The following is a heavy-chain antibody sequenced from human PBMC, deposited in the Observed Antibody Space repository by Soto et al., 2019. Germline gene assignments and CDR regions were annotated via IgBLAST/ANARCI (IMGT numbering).Heavy chain of an antibody. CDR1: GYTFTSYA. CDR2: INAGNGNT. V-gene: IGHV1-3*01. J-gene: IGHJ4*02. D-gene: IGHD6-13*01. Sequence: ASVKVSCKASGYTFTSYAMHWVRQAPGQRLEWMGWINAGNGNTKYSQKFQGRVTITRDTSASTDYMELSSLRSEDTAVYYCARVISSSRYEFLYWGQGTLVTVSS. CDR3: ARVISSSRYEFLY.